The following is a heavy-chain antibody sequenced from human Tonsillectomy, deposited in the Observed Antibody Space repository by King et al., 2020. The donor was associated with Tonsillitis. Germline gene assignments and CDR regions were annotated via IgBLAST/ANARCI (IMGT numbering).Heavy chain of an antibody. D-gene: IGHD6-19*01. J-gene: IGHJ4*02. CDR2: IDPSDSYT. Sequence: VQLVESGAEVKKPGESLRISCKGSGYSFTSYWISWVRQMPGKGLEWMGRIDPSDSYTNYSPSFQGHVTISADKSISTAYLQWSSLKASDTAMYYCARKGAVDAPIAYWGQGTLVTVSS. V-gene: IGHV5-10-1*03. CDR3: ARKGAVDAPIAY. CDR1: GYSFTSYW.